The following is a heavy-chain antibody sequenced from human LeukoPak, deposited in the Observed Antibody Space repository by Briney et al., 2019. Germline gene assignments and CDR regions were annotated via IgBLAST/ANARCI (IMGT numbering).Heavy chain of an antibody. Sequence: SETLSLTCTVSGGSISSYYWSWIRQPPGKGLEWIGYIYCSGSTNYNPSLKSRVTISVDTSKNQFSLKLSSVTAADTAVYYCARVAAAVNYYYYYMDVWGKGTTVTVSS. CDR3: ARVAAAVNYYYYYMDV. CDR2: IYCSGST. V-gene: IGHV4-59*01. CDR1: GGSISSYY. D-gene: IGHD6-13*01. J-gene: IGHJ6*03.